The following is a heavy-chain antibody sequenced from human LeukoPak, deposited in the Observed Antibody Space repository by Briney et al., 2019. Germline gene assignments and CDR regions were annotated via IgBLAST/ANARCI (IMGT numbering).Heavy chain of an antibody. D-gene: IGHD6-6*01. J-gene: IGHJ4*02. CDR3: AEDGYSSSSGGFDY. V-gene: IGHV3-30*18. Sequence: PGGSLRLSCAASGFSFSSYGMHWVRQAPGKGLEWVAVISYDESNKFYADSVKGRFTISRDNSKNTLYLEMNSLRAEDTALYYCAEDGYSSSSGGFDYWGQGTLVTVSS. CDR1: GFSFSSYG. CDR2: ISYDESNK.